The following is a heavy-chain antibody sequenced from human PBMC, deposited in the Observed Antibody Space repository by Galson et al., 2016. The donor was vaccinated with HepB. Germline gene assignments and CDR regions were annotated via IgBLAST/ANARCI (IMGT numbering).Heavy chain of an antibody. J-gene: IGHJ4*02. V-gene: IGHV3-74*01. CDR1: GFTFSTYW. D-gene: IGHD2-2*01. Sequence: SLRLSCAASGFTFSTYWMHWVRQAPGKGLVWVSRINSDGSSTSYADSVKGRFTISRDNAKNTLFLQMNSLRGEDTAVYYCGRGGSTTCKDWGQGTLVTVSS. CDR2: INSDGSST. CDR3: GRGGSTTCKD.